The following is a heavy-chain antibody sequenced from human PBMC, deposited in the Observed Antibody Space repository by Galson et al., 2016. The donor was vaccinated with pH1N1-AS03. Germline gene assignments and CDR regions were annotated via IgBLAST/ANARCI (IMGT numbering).Heavy chain of an antibody. CDR3: TREWKFTHHYYGMDV. CDR2: ISDTGGRT. D-gene: IGHD1-1*01. V-gene: IGHV3-64*02. J-gene: IGHJ6*02. Sequence: QAPGKGLEFVSGISDTGGRTYYADSVKGRFTISRDNSENTVFLQMGSLSPEDVAVYYCTREWKFTHHYYGMDVWGQGTTVTVSS.